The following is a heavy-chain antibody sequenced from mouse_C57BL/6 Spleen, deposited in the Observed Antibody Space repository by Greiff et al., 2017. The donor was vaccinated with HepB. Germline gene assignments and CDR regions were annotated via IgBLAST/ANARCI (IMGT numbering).Heavy chain of an antibody. J-gene: IGHJ2*01. D-gene: IGHD4-1*01. V-gene: IGHV1-69*01. CDR3: ARWTGIYFDY. CDR1: GYTFTSYW. Sequence: QVQLQQPGAELVMPGASVKLSCKASGYTFTSYWMHWGKQRPGQGLEWIGEIDPSDSYTNYNQKFKGKSTLTVDKSSSTAYMQLSSLTSEDSAVYYCARWTGIYFDYWGQGTTLTVSS. CDR2: IDPSDSYT.